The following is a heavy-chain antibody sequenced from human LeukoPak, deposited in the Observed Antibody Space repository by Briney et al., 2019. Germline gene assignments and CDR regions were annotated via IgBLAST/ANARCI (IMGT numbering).Heavy chain of an antibody. CDR2: ISAGGDFV. CDR1: GFPFSTHS. D-gene: IGHD3-10*01. V-gene: IGHV3-21*01. Sequence: GGSLRLSCAASGFPFSTHSLNWVRQASGKGLEWVSSISAGGDFVYYGDSVKGRFTMSRDNAKNSLHLQMDSLTAEDTAVYYCAKSWKLLWFGAYFDYWGQGTLATVSS. J-gene: IGHJ4*02. CDR3: AKSWKLLWFGAYFDY.